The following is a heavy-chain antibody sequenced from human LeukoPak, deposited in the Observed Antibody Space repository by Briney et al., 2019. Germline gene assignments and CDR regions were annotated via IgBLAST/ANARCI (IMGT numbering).Heavy chain of an antibody. V-gene: IGHV4-39*07. Sequence: SETLSLTCTVSGGSISSSSYYWGWIRQPPGKGLEWIGRIYTSGSTNYNPSLKSRVTISVDTSKNQFSLKLSSVTAADTAVYYCARLRIAASYYFDYWGQGTLVTVSS. D-gene: IGHD6-13*01. CDR1: GGSISSSSYY. CDR3: ARLRIAASYYFDY. CDR2: IYTSGST. J-gene: IGHJ4*02.